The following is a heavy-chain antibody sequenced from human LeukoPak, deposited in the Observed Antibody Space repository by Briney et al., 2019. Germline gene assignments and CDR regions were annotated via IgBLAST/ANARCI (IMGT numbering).Heavy chain of an antibody. CDR3: ARDATVVTVMDFDS. CDR1: GYTFSSYG. Sequence: ASVKVSCKASGYTFSSYGISWVRQAPGQGLEWMGWIIPSHGNANYAQKLQGRVTMTTDTSTSTAYMELRSLRSDDTAVYYCARDATVVTVMDFDSWGPGTLVTVSS. CDR2: IIPSHGNA. J-gene: IGHJ4*02. D-gene: IGHD4-23*01. V-gene: IGHV1-18*01.